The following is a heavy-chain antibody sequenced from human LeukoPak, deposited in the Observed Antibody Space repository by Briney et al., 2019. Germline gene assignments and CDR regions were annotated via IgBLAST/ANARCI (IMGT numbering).Heavy chain of an antibody. Sequence: SVKVSCKASGGTFSSYAISWVRQDPGQGLEWMGGIIPIFGTANYAQKFQGRVTITADESTSTAYMELSSLRSEDTAVYYCARGTLWFGELLVYGMDVWGQGTTVTVSS. J-gene: IGHJ6*02. CDR2: IIPIFGTA. CDR3: ARGTLWFGELLVYGMDV. CDR1: GGTFSSYA. D-gene: IGHD3-10*01. V-gene: IGHV1-69*13.